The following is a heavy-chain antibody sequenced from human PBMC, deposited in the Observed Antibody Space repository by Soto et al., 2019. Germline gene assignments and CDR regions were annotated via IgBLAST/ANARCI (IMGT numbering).Heavy chain of an antibody. CDR3: ATGGRSLINFDC. CDR1: GFTFSDYY. CDR2: ISSSSSYT. V-gene: IGHV3-11*06. D-gene: IGHD3-16*01. J-gene: IGHJ4*01. Sequence: LSCAASGFTFSDYYMTWIRQAPGKGLEWVSFISSSSSYTNYADSVKGRFTISRDNAKNSLYLQMNSLRAEDTAVYYCATGGRSLINFDCRGQETLVTVSS.